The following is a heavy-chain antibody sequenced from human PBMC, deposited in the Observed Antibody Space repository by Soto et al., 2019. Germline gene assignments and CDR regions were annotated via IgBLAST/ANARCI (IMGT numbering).Heavy chain of an antibody. CDR1: GFSLSTSGVG. J-gene: IGHJ4*02. CDR2: IYWDDDK. CDR3: ANRSSRFGELGGFDY. V-gene: IGHV2-5*02. Sequence: SGPTLVNPTQTLTLTCTFSGFSLSTSGVGVGWIRQPTGKALEWLALIYWDDDKRYSPSLKSRLTITKDTSKNQVVLTMTNMAPVDTAINYCANRSSRFGELGGFDYWGQGTLVTVSS. D-gene: IGHD3-10*01.